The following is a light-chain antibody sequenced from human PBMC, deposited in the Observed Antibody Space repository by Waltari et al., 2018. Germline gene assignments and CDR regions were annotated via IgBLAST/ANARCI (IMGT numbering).Light chain of an antibody. V-gene: IGKV1-33*01. Sequence: EMTQSPSSLSASVGARVNITCQAAQDVLNQVAWFHQRPGTPPRLMIYGASTLHTGVPSRFSGSASGTVFTFTIAGLQPEDAATYYCQQYDSLPRAFGQGTKLEIK. CDR1: QDVLNQ. CDR3: QQYDSLPRA. CDR2: GAS. J-gene: IGKJ2*01.